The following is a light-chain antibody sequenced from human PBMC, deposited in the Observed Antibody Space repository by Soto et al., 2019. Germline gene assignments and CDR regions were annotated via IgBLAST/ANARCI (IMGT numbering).Light chain of an antibody. V-gene: IGKV2-24*01. CDR2: KVS. CDR1: RSLLHSDGNTY. Sequence: DIVMTQTALSSPVTLGEAASIPCRCSRSLLHSDGNTYLSWFQQRPGQPPRLXIYKVSDRFSGVPDRFSGSGAGTDFTLTISRVEAEDVGIYYCMQATQSHWTFGQGTKVDIK. J-gene: IGKJ1*01. CDR3: MQATQSHWT.